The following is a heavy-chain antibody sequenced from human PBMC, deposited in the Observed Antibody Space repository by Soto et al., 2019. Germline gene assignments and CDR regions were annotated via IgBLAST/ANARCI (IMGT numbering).Heavy chain of an antibody. Sequence: GGSLRLSCAASGFTFSNAWMNWVRQAPGKGLEWVGRIKSKTDGGTTDYAAPVKGRFTISRDDSKNTLYLQMNSLKTEDTAVYYCTSAIYDSSDRDYWGQGTLVTVSS. CDR2: IKSKTDGGTT. D-gene: IGHD3-22*01. CDR1: GFTFSNAW. CDR3: TSAIYDSSDRDY. V-gene: IGHV3-15*07. J-gene: IGHJ4*02.